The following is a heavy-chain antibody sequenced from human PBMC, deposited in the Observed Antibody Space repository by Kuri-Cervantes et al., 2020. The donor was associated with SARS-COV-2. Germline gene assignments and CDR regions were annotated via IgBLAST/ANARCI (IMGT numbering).Heavy chain of an antibody. CDR1: GGTFSKYV. D-gene: IGHD3-10*01. V-gene: IGHV1-69*13. J-gene: IGHJ3*02. CDR2: IIPIFGTT. Sequence: SVKVSCKASGGTFSKYVVSWVRQAPGQGLEWMGGIIPIFGTTTYAQKFQGRVTITADESTTTAYMELSSLISEDTAVYYCARESVPLGAFDIWGQGKMVNVAS. CDR3: ARESVPLGAFDI.